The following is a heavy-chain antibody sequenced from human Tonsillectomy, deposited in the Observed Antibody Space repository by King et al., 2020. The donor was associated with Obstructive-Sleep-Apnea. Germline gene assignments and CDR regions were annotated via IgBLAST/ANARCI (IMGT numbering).Heavy chain of an antibody. D-gene: IGHD3-10*01. V-gene: IGHV3-30*18. Sequence: VQLVESGGVVVQPGRSLRLSCAASGFIFSSYGMHLVRQAPGKGLEGVAVISSDVSNKYSADSVKGRFTISRDNSKNTLYLQMNSLRAEDTAVYYCAKVGGSGSYYGYYFDYWGQGTLVTVSS. CDR2: ISSDVSNK. J-gene: IGHJ4*02. CDR3: AKVGGSGSYYGYYFDY. CDR1: GFIFSSYG.